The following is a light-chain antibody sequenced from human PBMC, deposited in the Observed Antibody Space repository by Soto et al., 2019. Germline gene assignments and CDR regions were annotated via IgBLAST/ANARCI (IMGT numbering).Light chain of an antibody. CDR2: DVS. V-gene: IGLV2-14*01. Sequence: QSALTQPASVSGSPGQSSTISCTGTSRDVGGYNYVSWYQQHPGKAPKLMIYDVSNRPSGVSNRFSGSKSGNTASLTISGLQAEDEADDYCSSYTSSSTLVFGGGTKLTVL. CDR3: SSYTSSSTLV. CDR1: SRDVGGYNY. J-gene: IGLJ2*01.